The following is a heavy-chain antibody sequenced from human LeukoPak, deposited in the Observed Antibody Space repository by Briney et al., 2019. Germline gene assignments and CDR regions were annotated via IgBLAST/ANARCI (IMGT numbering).Heavy chain of an antibody. CDR2: ISSGSSYI. J-gene: IGHJ6*03. CDR1: GFTFNTYS. Sequence: GGSLRLSCAASGFTFNTYSMKWVRQAPGKGLEWVSSISSGSSYIYYADSVKGRFTISRDNAKNSLYLHMNSLRAEDTAVYYCARALVELYYYMDVWGKGTTVTVSS. V-gene: IGHV3-21*01. D-gene: IGHD1-7*01. CDR3: ARALVELYYYMDV.